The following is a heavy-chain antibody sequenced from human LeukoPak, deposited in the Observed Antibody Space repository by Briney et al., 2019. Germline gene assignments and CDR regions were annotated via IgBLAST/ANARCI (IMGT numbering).Heavy chain of an antibody. CDR1: GFTFSSYG. CDR2: IRYDGNNK. J-gene: IGHJ4*02. CDR3: AKDVSGSYSNFDY. D-gene: IGHD1-26*01. Sequence: GGSLRLSCAASGFTFSSYGMHWVRQAPGEGLEWVAFIRYDGNNKYYADSVKGRFTISRDNSKNTLYLQMNSLRAEDTAVYYCAKDVSGSYSNFDYWGQGTLVTVSS. V-gene: IGHV3-30*02.